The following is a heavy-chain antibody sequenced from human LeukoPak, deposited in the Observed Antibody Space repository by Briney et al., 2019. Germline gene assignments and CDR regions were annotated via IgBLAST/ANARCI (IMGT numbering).Heavy chain of an antibody. V-gene: IGHV4-61*02. CDR1: GGSISSGSYY. CDR3: ARDRQVNYYYYGMDV. D-gene: IGHD3-10*01. CDR2: IYTSGST. Sequence: SQTLSLTCTVSGGSISSGSYYWSWIRQPAGKGLEWIGRIYTSGSTNYNPSLKSRVTISVDTSKNQFSLKLSSVTAADTAVYYRARDRQVNYYYYGMDVWGQGTTVTVSS. J-gene: IGHJ6*02.